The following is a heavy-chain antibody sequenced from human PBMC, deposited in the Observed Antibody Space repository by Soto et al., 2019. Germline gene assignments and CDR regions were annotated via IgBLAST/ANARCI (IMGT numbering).Heavy chain of an antibody. Sequence: PSETLSLTCTVSGGSISSGDYYWSWIRQPPGKGLEWIGYIYYSGSTYYNPSLKSRVTISVDTSKNQFSLKLSSVTAADTAVYYCARGDSNYHFGYYFDYWGQGTLVTVSS. D-gene: IGHD4-4*01. CDR3: ARGDSNYHFGYYFDY. J-gene: IGHJ4*02. V-gene: IGHV4-30-4*01. CDR1: GGSISSGDYY. CDR2: IYYSGST.